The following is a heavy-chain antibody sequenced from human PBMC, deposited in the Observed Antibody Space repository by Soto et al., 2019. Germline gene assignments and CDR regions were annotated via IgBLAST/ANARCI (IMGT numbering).Heavy chain of an antibody. CDR2: IYPYDSDT. CDR3: ARLEWLSLYAWFDP. J-gene: IGHJ5*02. Sequence: PGESLKISCKGSGYNFTNYWIGWVRQMPGKGLEWMGMIYPYDSDTKYSPSFQGQVTFSADKSINTAYLQWSSLKASDNATYYCARLEWLSLYAWFDPWGQGTLVTVSS. V-gene: IGHV5-51*01. CDR1: GYNFTNYW. D-gene: IGHD3-3*01.